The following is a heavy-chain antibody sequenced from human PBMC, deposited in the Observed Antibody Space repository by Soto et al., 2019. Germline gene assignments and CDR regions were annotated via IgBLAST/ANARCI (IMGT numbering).Heavy chain of an antibody. CDR1: GFTFSDYA. J-gene: IGHJ4*02. D-gene: IGHD6-19*01. V-gene: IGHV3-33*01. CDR2: IWYDGSYK. Sequence: PWGSLRLSCAASGFTFSDYAMHWVRQAPCNWLEWVAVIWYDGSYKYYADSVKGRFPISRDNSKNTLYLEMNSLRAEDTAVYYCARDRGAVAGTGALDYWGQGILVTVSS. CDR3: ARDRGAVAGTGALDY.